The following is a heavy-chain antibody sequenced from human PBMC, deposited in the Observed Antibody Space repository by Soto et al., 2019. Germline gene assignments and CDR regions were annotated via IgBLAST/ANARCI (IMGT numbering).Heavy chain of an antibody. Sequence: QIQLVQSGAEVKQTGSSMKVSCKASGGTFSRYSITWVRQAPGHGLEWIGRIIPIFGIASYAQKFQGRVTSTRADSTSTLYMGVSRRVYDDTAVYYCERGDRDGETTLVSYSIDEMDAWGQGIPVTVSS. CDR3: ERGDRDGETTLVSYSIDEMDA. J-gene: IGHJ6*02. CDR2: IIPIFGIA. V-gene: IGHV1-69*02. D-gene: IGHD3-10*01. CDR1: GGTFSRYS.